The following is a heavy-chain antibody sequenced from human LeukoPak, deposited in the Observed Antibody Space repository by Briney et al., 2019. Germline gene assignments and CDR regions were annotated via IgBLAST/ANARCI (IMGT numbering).Heavy chain of an antibody. CDR1: GYTFTGYY. J-gene: IGHJ4*02. CDR2: ISIYNENT. Sequence: ASVKVSCKASGYTFTGYYMHWVRQAPGQGREWVGGISIYNENTDFAQKYQGRVTLTTDTSTSTAYMEVRNLRSDDTAVYYCARQQTTVAGWHFDYWGQGTLVTVSS. CDR3: ARQQTTVAGWHFDY. D-gene: IGHD4-23*01. V-gene: IGHV1-18*04.